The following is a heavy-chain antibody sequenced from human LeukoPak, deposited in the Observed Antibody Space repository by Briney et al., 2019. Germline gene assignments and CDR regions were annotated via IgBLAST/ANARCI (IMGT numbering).Heavy chain of an antibody. V-gene: IGHV1-69*13. CDR2: IIPIFGTA. CDR1: GGTFSSYA. CDR3: ARCPILYSNYGDGYYYYGMDV. Sequence: SVKVSCKASGGTFSSYAISWVRQAPGQGLEWMGGIIPIFGTANYAQKFQGRVTITADESTSTAYMELSSLRSEDTAVYYCARCPILYSNYGDGYYYYGMDVWGQGTTVTVSS. D-gene: IGHD4-11*01. J-gene: IGHJ6*02.